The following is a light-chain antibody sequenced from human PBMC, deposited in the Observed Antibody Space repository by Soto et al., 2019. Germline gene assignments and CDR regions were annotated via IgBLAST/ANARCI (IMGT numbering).Light chain of an antibody. CDR1: QSVLYRSNDKNY. J-gene: IGKJ4*01. Sequence: DIVMTQSPDSLAVSLGERATINCKSSQSVLYRSNDKNYLAWYQQKPGQPPKLLIYWASTRESGVPDRFSGSGSATDFTLTISRLQAEDVAVYYCQQYYSTPLTFGGGNTVEIK. V-gene: IGKV4-1*01. CDR2: WAS. CDR3: QQYYSTPLT.